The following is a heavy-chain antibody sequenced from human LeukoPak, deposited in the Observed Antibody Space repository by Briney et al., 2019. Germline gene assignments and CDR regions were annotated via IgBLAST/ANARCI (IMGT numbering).Heavy chain of an antibody. CDR2: IYYRGST. J-gene: IGHJ6*02. CDR1: GDSISSYY. Sequence: PSETLSLTCTVSGDSISSYYWSWIRQPPGKGLEGIGYIYYRGSTNYKPSLKRRVTISVDPSKNQFSLKLSSVTAADTAVYYCARHESGFYYYGMDVWGQGTTVTVSS. V-gene: IGHV4-59*08. CDR3: ARHESGFYYYGMDV. D-gene: IGHD6-25*01.